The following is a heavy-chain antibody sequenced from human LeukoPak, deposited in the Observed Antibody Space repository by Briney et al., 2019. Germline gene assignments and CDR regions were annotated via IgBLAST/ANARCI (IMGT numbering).Heavy chain of an antibody. CDR2: ISAYNGNP. D-gene: IGHD3-22*01. J-gene: IGHJ4*02. Sequence: GASVKVSCKASGYTFTSYGISWVRQGPGQGLEWMGWISAYNGNPTYAQKLQGRVTVTTDTSTSTAYMELRSLISGDTAVYYCARAGQGYYYDTSAYYYDYWGQGTLVTVSS. CDR3: ARAGQGYYYDTSAYYYDY. V-gene: IGHV1-18*01. CDR1: GYTFTSYG.